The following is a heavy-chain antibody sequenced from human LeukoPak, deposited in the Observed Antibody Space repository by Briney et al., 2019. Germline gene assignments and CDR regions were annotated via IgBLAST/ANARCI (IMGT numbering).Heavy chain of an antibody. V-gene: IGHV3-48*04. CDR1: GFTFSSYS. Sequence: PGGSLRLSCAASGFTFSSYSMNWVRQAPGKGLEWVSYISSSSSTIYYADSVKGRLTISRDNAKNTLYLQMNSLRAEDTAVYYCARVRIAAHDYWGQGTLFTVSS. CDR3: ARVRIAAHDY. CDR2: ISSSSSTI. D-gene: IGHD6-6*01. J-gene: IGHJ4*02.